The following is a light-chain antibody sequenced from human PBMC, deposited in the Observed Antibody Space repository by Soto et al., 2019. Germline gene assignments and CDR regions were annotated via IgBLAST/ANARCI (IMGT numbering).Light chain of an antibody. J-gene: IGKJ4*02. CDR1: QSVSSY. CDR2: DAS. CDR3: QQRSNWLPLT. V-gene: IGKV3-11*01. Sequence: EIVLTQSPATLSLSPGERATLSCRASQSVSSYFAWYQQKPGQAPRLLIYDASNRATGIPARFSGSGSGTDFTLTISSLEPEDFAVYYCQQRSNWLPLTFGGGTKVDIK.